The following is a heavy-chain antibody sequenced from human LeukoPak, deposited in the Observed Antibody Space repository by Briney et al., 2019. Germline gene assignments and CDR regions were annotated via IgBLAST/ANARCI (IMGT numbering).Heavy chain of an antibody. CDR1: GYTFTGYY. V-gene: IGHV1-2*06. CDR3: AREPEYSPVPYYYDSSGSDY. CDR2: INPNSGGT. D-gene: IGHD3-22*01. J-gene: IGHJ4*02. Sequence: ASVKVSCKASGYTFTGYYVHWVRQAPGQGLEWMGRINPNSGGTNYARKFQGRVTMTRDTSISTAYMELSRLRSDDTAVYYCAREPEYSPVPYYYDSSGSDYWGQGTLVTVSS.